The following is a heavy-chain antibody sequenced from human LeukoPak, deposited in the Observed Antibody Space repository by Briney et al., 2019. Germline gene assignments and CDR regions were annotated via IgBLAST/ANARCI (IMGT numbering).Heavy chain of an antibody. CDR2: ISPSGDIT. D-gene: IGHD4-17*01. CDR3: ARKRDYGDYALGFDY. V-gene: IGHV3-23*01. J-gene: IGHJ4*02. CDR1: GFTFSNHG. Sequence: GGSLRLSCAASGFTFSNHGMNWVRQAPGKGLEWVSGISPSGDITYYADSVKGRFTISRDNSKNTLYLQMNSLRAEDTAVYYCARKRDYGDYALGFDYWGQGTLVTVSS.